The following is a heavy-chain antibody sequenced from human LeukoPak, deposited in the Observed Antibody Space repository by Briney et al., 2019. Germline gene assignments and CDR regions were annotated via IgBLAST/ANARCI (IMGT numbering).Heavy chain of an antibody. Sequence: VASVKVSCKASGYTFTSYGISWVRQAPGQGLEWMGWIGAYNGNTNYAQKLQGRVTMTTDTSTSTAYMELRSLRSDDTAVYYCARSLEGHYYDSSGPDAFDIWGQGTMVTVSS. CDR2: IGAYNGNT. D-gene: IGHD3-22*01. V-gene: IGHV1-18*01. CDR3: ARSLEGHYYDSSGPDAFDI. J-gene: IGHJ3*02. CDR1: GYTFTSYG.